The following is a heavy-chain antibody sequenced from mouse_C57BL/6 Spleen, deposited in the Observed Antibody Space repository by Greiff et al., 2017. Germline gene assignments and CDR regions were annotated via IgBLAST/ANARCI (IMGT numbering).Heavy chain of an antibody. Sequence: EVMLVESGGGLVQPGGSMKLSCVASGFTFSNYWMNWVRQSPEKGLEWVAQIRLKSDNYATHYAESVKGRFTISRDDSKSSVYLQMNNLRAEDTGIYYCTNYYGSSSFAYWGQGTLVTVSA. D-gene: IGHD1-1*01. J-gene: IGHJ3*01. CDR3: TNYYGSSSFAY. V-gene: IGHV6-3*01. CDR2: IRLKSDNYAT. CDR1: GFTFSNYW.